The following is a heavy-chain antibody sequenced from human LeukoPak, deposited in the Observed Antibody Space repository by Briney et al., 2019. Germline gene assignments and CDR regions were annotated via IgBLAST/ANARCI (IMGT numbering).Heavy chain of an antibody. V-gene: IGHV3-7*01. CDR3: ARGSNNYYYYMDV. Sequence: GGSLRLSCAASGFTFSIYWMSWVRQAPGKGLEWVANIEQDGSEKYYVDSVKGRFTISRDNAKNSLYLQMNSLRAEDTSVYYCARGSNNYYYYMDVWGKGTTVTVSS. CDR2: IEQDGSEK. J-gene: IGHJ6*03. D-gene: IGHD4/OR15-4a*01. CDR1: GFTFSIYW.